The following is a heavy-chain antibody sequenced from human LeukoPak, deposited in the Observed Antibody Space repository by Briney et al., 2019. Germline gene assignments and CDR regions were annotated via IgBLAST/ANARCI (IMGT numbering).Heavy chain of an antibody. V-gene: IGHV3-21*01. D-gene: IGHD3-22*01. Sequence: GGSLRRSCAASGFTFSSYSMNWVRQAPGKGLEWVSSISSSSSYIYYADSVKGRFIISRDNAKNSLYLQMNSLRAEDTAVYYCAREDYYDSSGYSSWGQGTLVTVSS. J-gene: IGHJ5*02. CDR3: AREDYYDSSGYSS. CDR1: GFTFSSYS. CDR2: ISSSSSYI.